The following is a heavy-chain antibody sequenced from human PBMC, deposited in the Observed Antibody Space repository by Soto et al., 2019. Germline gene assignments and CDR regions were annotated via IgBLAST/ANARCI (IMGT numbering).Heavy chain of an antibody. V-gene: IGHV1-69*01. CDR1: GGTFSSYS. Sequence: QVQLVQSGAEVKKPGSSVKVSCKASGGTFSSYSINWVRQAPGQGLEWMGEIIPIFGTANYAQKFEGRVTITADESTSTAYMELSSLRSEDTAVYYCARDGGRHSGGIDYWGQGTRVTVSS. CDR2: IIPIFGTA. CDR3: ARDGGRHSGGIDY. D-gene: IGHD1-26*01. J-gene: IGHJ4*02.